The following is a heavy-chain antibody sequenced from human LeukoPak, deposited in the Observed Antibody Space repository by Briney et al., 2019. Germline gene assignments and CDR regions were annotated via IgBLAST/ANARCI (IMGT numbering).Heavy chain of an antibody. CDR1: AFTFNTYA. D-gene: IGHD7-27*01. J-gene: IGHJ6*02. V-gene: IGHV3-30*03. Sequence: PGGSLRLSCSASAFTFNTYAMSWVRQAPGKGLEWVAVISYDGSNKYYADSVKGRFTISRDNSKNTLYLQMNSLRAEDTAVYYCARGVRRAYLGGYGMDVWGQGTTVTVSS. CDR2: ISYDGSNK. CDR3: ARGVRRAYLGGYGMDV.